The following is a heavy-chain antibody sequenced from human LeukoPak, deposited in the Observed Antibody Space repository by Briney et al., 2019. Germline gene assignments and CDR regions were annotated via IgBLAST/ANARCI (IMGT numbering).Heavy chain of an antibody. J-gene: IGHJ4*02. CDR1: GGTFSSYA. CDR3: ASPTPVSTGWGSYYFDY. V-gene: IGHV1-69*05. CDR2: IIPIFGTA. Sequence: ASVKVSCKASGGTFSSYAISWVRQAPGQGLEWMGGIIPIFGTANYAQKFQGRVTITTDESTSTAYMELSSLRSEDTAVYYCASPTPVSTGWGSYYFDYWGQGTLVTVSS. D-gene: IGHD6-25*01.